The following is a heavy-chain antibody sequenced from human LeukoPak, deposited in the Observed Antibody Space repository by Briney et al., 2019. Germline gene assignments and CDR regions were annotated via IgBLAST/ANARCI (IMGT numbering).Heavy chain of an antibody. D-gene: IGHD6-13*01. Sequence: GSLRLSCAASGFTVSSNYMSWVRQAPGKGLEWVSVIYSGGSTYYADSVKGRFTISRDNSKNTLYLQMNSLRAEDTAVYYCARVIAAAGIYYYGMDVWGQGTTVTVSS. CDR3: ARVIAAAGIYYYGMDV. CDR2: IYSGGST. J-gene: IGHJ6*02. CDR1: GFTVSSNY. V-gene: IGHV3-53*01.